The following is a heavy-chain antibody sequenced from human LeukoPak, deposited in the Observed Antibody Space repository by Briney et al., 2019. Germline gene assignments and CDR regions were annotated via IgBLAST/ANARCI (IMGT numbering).Heavy chain of an antibody. CDR1: GLLFGDYA. CDR3: TVQVVPSDNWFDP. V-gene: IGHV3-49*04. CDR2: IRSKAYGGTA. D-gene: IGHD2-2*01. J-gene: IGHJ5*02. Sequence: GGSLRLSCTASGLLFGDYAMTWVRQVPGKGLEWLGCIRSKAYGGTAEYAASVKGRFTISRDDSKSITYVQMNSLKTEDTAVYHCTVQVVPSDNWFDPWGQGTLVTVSS.